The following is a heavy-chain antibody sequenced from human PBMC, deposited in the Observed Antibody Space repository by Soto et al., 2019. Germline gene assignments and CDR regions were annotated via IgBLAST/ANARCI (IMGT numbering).Heavy chain of an antibody. J-gene: IGHJ5*02. CDR2: INHSGGT. D-gene: IGHD1-26*01. V-gene: IGHV4-34*01. CDR3: ARYPGIVGTTTWFDP. CDR1: GGSLSGYY. Sequence: QVQLQQWGAGLLEPSATASLTCAVYGGSLSGYYWNWIRQSPGKGLEWIGEINHSGGTNYNPSLKSRVTISVDTSKNQFSLKLRSVTAADTAVYYCARYPGIVGTTTWFDPWGQGTLVTVSS.